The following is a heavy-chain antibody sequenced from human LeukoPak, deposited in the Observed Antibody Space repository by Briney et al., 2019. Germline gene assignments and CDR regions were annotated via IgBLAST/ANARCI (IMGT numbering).Heavy chain of an antibody. J-gene: IGHJ4*02. CDR2: IYDSGTT. V-gene: IGHV4-30-4*01. Sequence: SETLSLTCTVSGGSVSSGDYYWSWIRQPPGQGLEWIGYIYDSGTTSHNPSLKSRVTISVDTSKNQFSLRLSSVTAADTAVYYCASIAVVAAAIDYWGQGTLVTVSS. CDR1: GGSVSSGDYY. D-gene: IGHD2-2*01. CDR3: ASIAVVAAAIDY.